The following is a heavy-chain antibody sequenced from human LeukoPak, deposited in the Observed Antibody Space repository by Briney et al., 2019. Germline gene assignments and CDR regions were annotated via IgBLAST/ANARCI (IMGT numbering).Heavy chain of an antibody. V-gene: IGHV3-23*01. J-gene: IGHJ4*02. D-gene: IGHD6-13*01. Sequence: GGSLRLSCAAPGLTFSDYSMTWVRQAPGKGLFWVPGISAGGGSTYYADSVKGRFSISRDNSRNTLYLQMNSLRAEDTAVYYCAKDAAGPEYWGQGTLVTVSS. CDR2: ISAGGGST. CDR1: GLTFSDYS. CDR3: AKDAAGPEY.